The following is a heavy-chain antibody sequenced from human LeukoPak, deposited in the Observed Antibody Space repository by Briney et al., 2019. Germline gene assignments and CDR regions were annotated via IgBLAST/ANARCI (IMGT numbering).Heavy chain of an antibody. CDR2: ISSSSSTI. J-gene: IGHJ4*02. CDR3: AREGGGYNNRGFDY. D-gene: IGHD5-24*01. CDR1: GFTFSSYS. V-gene: IGHV3-48*01. Sequence: GGSLRLSCAASGFTFSSYSMNWVRQAPGKGLEGGSYISSSSSTIYYADSVKGRFTISRYNANHSLYLQMNSLRADDTAVYYCAREGGGYNNRGFDYWGQGTLVTVSS.